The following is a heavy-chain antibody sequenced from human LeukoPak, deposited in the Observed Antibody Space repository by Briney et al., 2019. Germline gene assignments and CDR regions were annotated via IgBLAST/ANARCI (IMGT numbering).Heavy chain of an antibody. Sequence: EASVKVSCKASGGTFSSYAISWVRQAPGQGLEWMGGIIPIFGTANYAQKFQGRVTITADESTSTAYMELSSLRSEDTAVYYCARVVVVVAATLNWFDPWGQGTLVTVSS. D-gene: IGHD2-15*01. CDR3: ARVVVVVAATLNWFDP. J-gene: IGHJ5*02. V-gene: IGHV1-69*13. CDR2: IIPIFGTA. CDR1: GGTFSSYA.